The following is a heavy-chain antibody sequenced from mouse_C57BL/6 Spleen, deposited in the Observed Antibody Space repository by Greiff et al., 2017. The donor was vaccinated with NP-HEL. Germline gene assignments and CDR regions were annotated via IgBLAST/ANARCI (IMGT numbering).Heavy chain of an antibody. CDR2: IDPETGGT. CDR3: TRSAFFAY. D-gene: IGHD1-2*01. V-gene: IGHV1-15*01. Sequence: VKLMESGAELVRPGASVTLSCKASGYTFTDYEMHWVKQTPVHGLEWIGAIDPETGGTAYNQKFKGKAILTADKSSSTAYMELRSLTSEDSAVYYCTRSAFFAYWGQGTLVTVSA. J-gene: IGHJ3*01. CDR1: GYTFTDYE.